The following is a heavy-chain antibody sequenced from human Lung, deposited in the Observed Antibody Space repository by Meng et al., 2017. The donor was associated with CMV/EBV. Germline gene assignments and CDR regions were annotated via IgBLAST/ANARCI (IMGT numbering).Heavy chain of an antibody. Sequence: LXXTVSGGSISSGDYFWSWIRQPPGKGLEWIGYIYFSGTTYYNPSLRSRGTISVDKSKNQFSLKLNSVTAADTAVYYCARVVWNDRIYYGMDVWGQGTXVNVYS. CDR3: ARVVWNDRIYYGMDV. D-gene: IGHD1-1*01. J-gene: IGHJ6*02. CDR1: GGSISSGDYF. CDR2: IYFSGTT. V-gene: IGHV4-30-4*08.